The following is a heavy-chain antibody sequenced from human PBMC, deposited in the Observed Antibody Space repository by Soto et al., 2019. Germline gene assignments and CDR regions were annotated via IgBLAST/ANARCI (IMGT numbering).Heavy chain of an antibody. V-gene: IGHV4-59*01. Sequence: SETPAITCTVSGDSICSYYWSWIRQHPGKGLEWIGYIYYSGSTNYNPSLKSRVTISVDTSKNQFSLKLSSVTAADTAVYSGARRLAQLPDYWGQEPRVPAS. CDR2: IYYSGST. J-gene: IGHJ4*02. CDR3: ARRLAQLPDY. D-gene: IGHD5-18*01. CDR1: GDSICSYY.